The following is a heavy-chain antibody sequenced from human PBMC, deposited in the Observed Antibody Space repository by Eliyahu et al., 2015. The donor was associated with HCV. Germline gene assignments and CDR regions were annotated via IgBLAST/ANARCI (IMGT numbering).Heavy chain of an antibody. Sequence: QVQLVQSGAEVKKPGASVKVSCKASGYTFTGYYMYWVRQAPGQGLEWMGWIHPNSGGTDYAQKXEGRVTMTWDTSISTAYMELSSLRSDDTAMYYCETVGAGDYHFDSWGQGTLVTVSS. J-gene: IGHJ4*02. CDR2: IHPNSGGT. V-gene: IGHV1-2*02. D-gene: IGHD4-17*01. CDR1: GYTFTGYY. CDR3: ETVGAGDYHFDS.